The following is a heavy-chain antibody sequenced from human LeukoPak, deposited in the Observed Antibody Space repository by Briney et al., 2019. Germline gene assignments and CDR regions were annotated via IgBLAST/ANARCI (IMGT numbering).Heavy chain of an antibody. CDR3: ARVNINNWHSCDY. J-gene: IGHJ4*02. D-gene: IGHD1-1*01. Sequence: SETLSLTCAVYGGSFSGYYWSWIRQPPGKGLEWIGEINHSGSTNYNPSLKSRVTISVDTSKKQFSLNLSSVTAADTAVYYCARVNINNWHSCDYWGQGTLATVSS. V-gene: IGHV4-34*01. CDR1: GGSFSGYY. CDR2: INHSGST.